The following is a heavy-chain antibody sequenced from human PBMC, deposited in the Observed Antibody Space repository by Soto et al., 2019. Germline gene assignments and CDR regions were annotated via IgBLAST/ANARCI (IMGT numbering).Heavy chain of an antibody. D-gene: IGHD3-22*01. CDR2: IDPSDSQT. CDR1: GDXFGGYW. V-gene: IGHV5-10-1*01. Sequence: PXEXLKISCKRSGDXFGGYWVTWVRHKPGKGLEWMGRIDPSDSQTYYSPSFRGHVTISFTKSITTVFLQWSSLRASDTAIYYCARQIYDSDTGPNFQYYFDSWGQGTPGTVSS. CDR3: ARQIYDSDTGPNFQYYFDS. J-gene: IGHJ4*02.